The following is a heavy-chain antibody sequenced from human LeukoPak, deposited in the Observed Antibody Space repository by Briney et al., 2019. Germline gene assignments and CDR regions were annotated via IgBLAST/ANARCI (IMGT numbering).Heavy chain of an antibody. CDR2: INHSGST. D-gene: IGHD3-9*01. Sequence: ETLSLTCAVYGGSFSGYYWSWIRQPPGKGLEWIGEINHSGSTNYNPSLKSRVTISVDTSKNQFSLKLSSVTAADTAVYYCTRDPYYDILTGYRRYYYYGMDVWGKGTTVTVSS. CDR1: GGSFSGYY. V-gene: IGHV4-34*01. CDR3: TRDPYYDILTGYRRYYYYGMDV. J-gene: IGHJ6*04.